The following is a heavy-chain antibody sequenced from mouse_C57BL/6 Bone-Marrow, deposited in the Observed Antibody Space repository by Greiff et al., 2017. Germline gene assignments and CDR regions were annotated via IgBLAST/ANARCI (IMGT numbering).Heavy chain of an antibody. Sequence: QVQLKESGAELVRPGASVKLSCKASGYTFTDYYINWVKQRPGQGLEWIARIYPGSGNTYYNEKFKGKATLPAEKSSSTAYMQLSSLTSEDSAVYFCAILYYYGSSYAMDYWGQGTSVTVSS. CDR2: IYPGSGNT. V-gene: IGHV1-76*01. CDR1: GYTFTDYY. CDR3: AILYYYGSSYAMDY. D-gene: IGHD1-1*01. J-gene: IGHJ4*01.